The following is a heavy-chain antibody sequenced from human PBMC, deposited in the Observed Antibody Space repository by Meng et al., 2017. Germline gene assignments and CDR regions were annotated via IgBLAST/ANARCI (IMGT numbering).Heavy chain of an antibody. V-gene: IGHV3-33*01. CDR1: GFTFSSYG. Sequence: GSPLKISCAASGFTFSSYGMHWVRQAPGKGLEWVAVIWYDGSNKYYADSVKGRFTISRDNSKNTLYLQMNSLRAEDTAVYYCARDRLWFGELSGFDYWGQGTLVTVSS. CDR3: ARDRLWFGELSGFDY. CDR2: IWYDGSNK. D-gene: IGHD3-10*01. J-gene: IGHJ4*02.